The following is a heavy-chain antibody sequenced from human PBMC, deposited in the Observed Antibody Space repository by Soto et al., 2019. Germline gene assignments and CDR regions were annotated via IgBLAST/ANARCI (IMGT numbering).Heavy chain of an antibody. CDR3: AGMVRGVTYYYYYGMDV. CDR1: GFTFTSSA. Sequence: SVKVSCKASGFTFTSSAVQWVRQARGQRLEWIGWIVVGSGNTNYAQKFQERVTISVDTSKNQFSLKLSSVTAADTAVYYCAGMVRGVTYYYYYGMDVWGQGTTVTVSS. CDR2: IVVGSGNT. J-gene: IGHJ6*02. V-gene: IGHV1-58*01. D-gene: IGHD3-10*01.